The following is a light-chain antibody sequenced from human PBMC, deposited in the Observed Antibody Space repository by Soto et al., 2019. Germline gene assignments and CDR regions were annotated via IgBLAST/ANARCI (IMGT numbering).Light chain of an antibody. J-gene: IGKJ4*01. CDR3: QQYGASPLT. CDR1: QSIASTY. CDR2: GAS. Sequence: EIVLTQSPDTLSLSPGESGTLSCRASQSIASTYLAWYQQKPGQAPRLLTYGASSRATGIPVRFSGSGSGTDFTLTISRLEPEDFAVYFCQQYGASPLTFGGGTKVDIK. V-gene: IGKV3-20*01.